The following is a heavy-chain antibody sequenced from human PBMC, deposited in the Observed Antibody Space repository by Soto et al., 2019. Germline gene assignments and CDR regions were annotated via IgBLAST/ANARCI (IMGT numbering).Heavy chain of an antibody. V-gene: IGHV4-59*08. J-gene: IGHJ6*03. CDR3: ARLDLVGDYGYYYYMDV. Sequence: SETLSLTCTVSGGSISSYYWSWIRQPPGKGLEWIGYIYYSGSTNYNPSLKSRVTISVDTSKNQFSLKLSSVTAADTAVYYCARLDLVGDYGYYYYMDVWGKGTTVTVSS. CDR2: IYYSGST. CDR1: GGSISSYY. D-gene: IGHD4-17*01.